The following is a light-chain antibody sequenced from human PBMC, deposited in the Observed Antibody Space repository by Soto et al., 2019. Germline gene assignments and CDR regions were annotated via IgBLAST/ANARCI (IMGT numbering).Light chain of an antibody. V-gene: IGKV1-5*03. CDR1: QSISNS. CDR2: KAS. Sequence: DIQMTQSPSTLSASVGDRVTITCRASQSISNSLAWYQQKPGKAPNLLIYKASILESGRPSRFSGSGSGTEFTLTISSLQPDDVATYYCRQYISYPVTFGGGTKVEMK. CDR3: RQYISYPVT. J-gene: IGKJ4*01.